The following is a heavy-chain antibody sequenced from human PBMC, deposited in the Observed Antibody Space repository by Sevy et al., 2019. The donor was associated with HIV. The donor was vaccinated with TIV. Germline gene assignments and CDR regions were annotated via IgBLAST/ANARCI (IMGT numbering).Heavy chain of an antibody. CDR1: GYSFTSYW. V-gene: IGHV5-51*01. D-gene: IGHD1-20*01. Sequence: GESRKISCKGSGYSFTSYWIGWVRQMPGKGLEWMGISYPGDSDTRYSPSFQGQVTISADKSISTAYLQWSSLKASDTAMYYCARPSRYNQGWFDPWGQGTLVTVSS. J-gene: IGHJ5*02. CDR3: ARPSRYNQGWFDP. CDR2: SYPGDSDT.